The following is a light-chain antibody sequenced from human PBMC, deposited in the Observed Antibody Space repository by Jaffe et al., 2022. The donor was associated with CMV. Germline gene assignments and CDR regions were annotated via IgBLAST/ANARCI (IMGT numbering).Light chain of an antibody. J-gene: IGLJ2*01. CDR3: QSADSSGTYRI. CDR1: ALPKQF. V-gene: IGLV3-25*03. Sequence: SYELTQPPSVSVSPGQTARITCSGDALPKQFAYWYQQKSGQAPVLVIYKDSERPSGIPERFSGSSSGRTVTLTISGVQAEDEADYYCQSADSSGTYRIFGGGTKLTVL. CDR2: KDS.